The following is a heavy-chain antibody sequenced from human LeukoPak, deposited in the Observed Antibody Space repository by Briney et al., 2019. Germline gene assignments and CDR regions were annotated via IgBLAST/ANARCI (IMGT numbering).Heavy chain of an antibody. CDR2: IWFDGSYK. V-gene: IGHV3-33*01. CDR3: GRDRGSGSSYVHYDY. CDR1: GFTFSGYG. D-gene: IGHD1-26*01. J-gene: IGHJ4*02. Sequence: PGGSLRLSCAASGFTFSGYGMHWVRQAPGKGLEWVALIWFDGSYKYYADSVKGRFTISRDNSKNTLYVQMNSLRAEDTAVYYCGRDRGSGSSYVHYDYWGQGTLVTVSS.